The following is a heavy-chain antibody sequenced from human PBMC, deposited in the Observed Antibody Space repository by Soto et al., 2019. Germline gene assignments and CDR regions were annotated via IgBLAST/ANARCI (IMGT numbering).Heavy chain of an antibody. D-gene: IGHD6-13*01. CDR3: ARDNIAAAGFDY. CDR2: IWYDGSNK. V-gene: IGHV3-33*01. Sequence: SLSLSCAASGFTFSSYGMHWVRQAPGKGLEWVAVIWYDGSNKYYADSVKGRFTISRDNSKNTLYLQMNSLRAEDTAVYYCARDNIAAAGFDYWGQGTLVTVSS. J-gene: IGHJ4*02. CDR1: GFTFSSYG.